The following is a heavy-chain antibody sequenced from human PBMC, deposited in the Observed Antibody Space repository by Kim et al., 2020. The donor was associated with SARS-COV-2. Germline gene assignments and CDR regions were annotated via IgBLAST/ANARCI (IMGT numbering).Heavy chain of an antibody. CDR2: GGST. J-gene: IGHJ4*02. Sequence: GGSTSYAQKFQGRVTMTRDTSTSTVYMELSSLRSEDTAVYYCARDSPDTYWGQGTLVTVSS. D-gene: IGHD3-9*01. V-gene: IGHV1-46*01. CDR3: ARDSPDTY.